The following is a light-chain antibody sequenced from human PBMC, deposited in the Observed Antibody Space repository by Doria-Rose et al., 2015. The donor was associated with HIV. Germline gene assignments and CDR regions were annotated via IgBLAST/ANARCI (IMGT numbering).Light chain of an antibody. J-gene: IGKJ2*01. CDR2: LGS. V-gene: IGKV2-28*01. CDR1: QSLLQSKGYNY. Sequence: SLPVTPGEPASISCRSSQSLLQSKGYNYLDWYLQKPGQSPQLLIYLGSNRASGVPDRFSGSASGTDFTLKISRVEAEDVGVYYCMQIPQTPYTVGQGTKLEIK. CDR3: MQIPQTPYT.